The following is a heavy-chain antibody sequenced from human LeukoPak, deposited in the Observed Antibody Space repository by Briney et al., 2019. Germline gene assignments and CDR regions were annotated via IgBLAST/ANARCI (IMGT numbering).Heavy chain of an antibody. CDR3: ATVLDQYFDWLFTKRTYYYCGMDV. D-gene: IGHD3-9*01. V-gene: IGHV1-46*01. J-gene: IGHJ6*02. CDR1: GYTFTSYY. CDR2: INPSGGST. Sequence: ASVKVSCKASGYTFTSYYMHWVRQAPGQGLEWRGIINPSGGSTSYAQKFQGRVTMTRDTSTSTVYMELSSLRSEDTAVYYCATVLDQYFDWLFTKRTYYYCGMDVWGQGTTVTVSS.